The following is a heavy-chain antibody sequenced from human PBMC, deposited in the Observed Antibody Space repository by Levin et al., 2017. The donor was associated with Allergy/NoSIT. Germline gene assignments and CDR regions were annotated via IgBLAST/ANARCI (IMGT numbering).Heavy chain of an antibody. CDR3: ARDDCSGGSCYVAVAGPIDY. Sequence: GGSLRLSCAASGFTFSDYYMSWIRQAPGKGLEWVSYISSSGSTIYYADSVKGRFTISRDNAKNSLYLQMNSLRAEDTAVYYCARDDCSGGSCYVAVAGPIDYWGQGTLVTVSS. CDR2: ISSSGSTI. D-gene: IGHD2-15*01. CDR1: GFTFSDYY. V-gene: IGHV3-11*01. J-gene: IGHJ4*02.